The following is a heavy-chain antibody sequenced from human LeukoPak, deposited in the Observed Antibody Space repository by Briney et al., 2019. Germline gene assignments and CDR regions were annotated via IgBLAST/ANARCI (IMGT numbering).Heavy chain of an antibody. CDR2: INWNGGST. D-gene: IGHD3-22*01. Sequence: GGSLRLSCAASGFTFDDYGMSWVRQAPGKGLEWVSVINWNGGSTGYADSVKGRFTISRDNAKNSLYLQMNSLRAEDTALYYCARDHGGSGYYRYFDYWGQGTLVTVSS. J-gene: IGHJ4*02. CDR3: ARDHGGSGYYRYFDY. CDR1: GFTFDDYG. V-gene: IGHV3-20*04.